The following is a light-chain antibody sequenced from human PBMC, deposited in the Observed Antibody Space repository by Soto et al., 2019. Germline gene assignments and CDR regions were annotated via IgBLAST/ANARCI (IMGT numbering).Light chain of an antibody. CDR1: SSDVGAYNY. CDR2: EVN. Sequence: QSALTQPASVSASAGQSITISCIGTSSDVGAYNYVSWYQQHPGKAPKLIIYEVNNRPSGVSNRFSGSKSGNTASLTISGLQAEDEAEYYCSSYTNINTRACVFGTGTQLTVL. J-gene: IGLJ7*01. V-gene: IGLV2-14*01. CDR3: SSYTNINTRACV.